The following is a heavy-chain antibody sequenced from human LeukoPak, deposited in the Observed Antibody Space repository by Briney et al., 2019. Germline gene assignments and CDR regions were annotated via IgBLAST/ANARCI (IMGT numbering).Heavy chain of an antibody. CDR3: ARDHVAAFDL. D-gene: IGHD5-12*01. Sequence: GGSLRLSCAASEFTFSSYWMTWVRQTPGKGLEWVASTKQDETEKHYLDSVKGRFTISRDNAKNSLYLQMNSLRVEDTAMYYCARDHVAAFDLWGRGTLVTVSS. V-gene: IGHV3-7*01. CDR1: EFTFSSYW. J-gene: IGHJ2*01. CDR2: TKQDETEK.